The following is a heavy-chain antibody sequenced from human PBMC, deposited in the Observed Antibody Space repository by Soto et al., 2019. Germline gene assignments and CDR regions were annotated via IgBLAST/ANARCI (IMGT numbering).Heavy chain of an antibody. CDR2: ISWNSGSK. CDR3: AKSRQGNNWYYCDF. Sequence: GGSLRLSCAASGFTFDDYAMQWVRQPPGKGLEWVSGISWNSGSKGYADSVKGRFTISRDNAKNSLYLQMNSLRVEDTALYYCAKSRQGNNWYYCDFWGQGTLVTVSS. J-gene: IGHJ4*02. D-gene: IGHD1-1*01. CDR1: GFTFDDYA. V-gene: IGHV3-9*01.